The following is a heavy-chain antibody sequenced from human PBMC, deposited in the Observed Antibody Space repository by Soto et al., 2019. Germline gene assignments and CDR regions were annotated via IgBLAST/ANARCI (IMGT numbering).Heavy chain of an antibody. CDR3: AKDRDGAAAGLTKWYGMDV. D-gene: IGHD6-13*01. CDR2: ISGSGDST. Sequence: EVQLLESGGGLVQPGGSLRLSCAASGFTFSSYAMSWVRQAPGKGLEWVSVISGSGDSTYYADSVRGRFTFSRDNSKNTLYLQMNSLRPEDTAVYNCAKDRDGAAAGLTKWYGMDVWGQGTTVTVSS. V-gene: IGHV3-23*01. CDR1: GFTFSSYA. J-gene: IGHJ6*02.